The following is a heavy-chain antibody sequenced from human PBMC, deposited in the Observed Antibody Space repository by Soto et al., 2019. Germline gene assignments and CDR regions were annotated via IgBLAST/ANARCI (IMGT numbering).Heavy chain of an antibody. CDR1: GGSISSSSYY. Sequence: QLQLQESGPGLVKPSETLSLTCTVSGGSISSSSYYWGWIRQPPGKGLEWIGSIYYTGSTYYNPSPKIRATISVDTSKNQFSLKLSAVTAADTAVYYCARLIWFGELLSPFDYWGQGTLVTVSS. CDR3: ARLIWFGELLSPFDY. D-gene: IGHD3-10*01. J-gene: IGHJ4*02. V-gene: IGHV4-39*01. CDR2: IYYTGST.